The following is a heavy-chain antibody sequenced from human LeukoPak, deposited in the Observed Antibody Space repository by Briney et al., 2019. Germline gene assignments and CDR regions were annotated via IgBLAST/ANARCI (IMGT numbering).Heavy chain of an antibody. CDR2: IIPIFGTA. CDR1: GGTFSSYA. J-gene: IGHJ4*02. V-gene: IGHV1-69*05. Sequence: SVKVSCKASGGTFSSYAISWVRQAPGQGLEWMGRIIPIFGTANYAQKFQGRVTITTDESTSTAYMELSSLRSEDTAVYYCARDGTITSYYFDYWGQGTLVTVSS. D-gene: IGHD3-10*01. CDR3: ARDGTITSYYFDY.